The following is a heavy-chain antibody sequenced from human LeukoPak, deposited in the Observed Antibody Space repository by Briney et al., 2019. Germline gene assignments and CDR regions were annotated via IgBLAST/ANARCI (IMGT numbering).Heavy chain of an antibody. CDR3: PAGYCSSISCLPYYYYYYMDV. J-gene: IGHJ6*03. Sequence: GGSLRLSCAASGFTFSSYGMSWVRQAPGKGLEWVGRIKSKTDGGTTDYAAPVKGRFTLSRDDSKNTLYLQMNSLKTEATAVYYCPAGYCSSISCLPYYYYYYMDVWGKGTTVTVSS. CDR2: IKSKTDGGTT. V-gene: IGHV3-15*01. CDR1: GFTFSSYG. D-gene: IGHD2-2*01.